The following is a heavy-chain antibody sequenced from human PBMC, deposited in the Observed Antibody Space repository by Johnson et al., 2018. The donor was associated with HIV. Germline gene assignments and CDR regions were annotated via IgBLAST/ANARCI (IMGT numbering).Heavy chain of an antibody. V-gene: IGHV3-33*06. CDR1: GFTFSSYG. J-gene: IGHJ3*02. CDR3: TKGEWDSSGYYTRVGAFDI. CDR2: IWYDGSNK. Sequence: VQLVESGGGVVQPGRSLRLSCAASGFTFSSYGMHWVRQAPGKGLEWVAVIWYDGSNKYYADSVKGRFTISRDNYKNTLYLQMNSLRAEDTDVYYCTKGEWDSSGYYTRVGAFDIWGQGTMVTVSS. D-gene: IGHD3-22*01.